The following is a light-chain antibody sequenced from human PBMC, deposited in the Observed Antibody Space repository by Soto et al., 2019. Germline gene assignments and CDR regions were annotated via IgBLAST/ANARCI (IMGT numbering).Light chain of an antibody. V-gene: IGKV3D-15*01. CDR1: QRVTSN. CDR2: GAS. J-gene: IGKJ4*01. CDR3: QHYNNWPRT. Sequence: ERVMTQSPATLSVSPCEGVTLSCSASQRVTSNLAWYQQRPGQAPRLLIYGASIRATGIPARFSGIGTGTEFTLTISSLESEDFAVYYCQHYNNWPRTFGGGTKVDIK.